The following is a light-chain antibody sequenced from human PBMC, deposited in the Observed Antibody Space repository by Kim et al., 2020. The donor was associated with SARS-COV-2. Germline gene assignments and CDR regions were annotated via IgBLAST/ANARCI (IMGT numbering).Light chain of an antibody. J-gene: IGLJ2*01. V-gene: IGLV3-19*01. CDR3: NSRDNNDNVI. CDR2: GKN. CDR1: SLRTYY. Sequence: SSELTQDPAVSVALGQTVRITCQGDSLRTYYTTWFQQKPGQAPIVVFYGKNNRPSGIPDRSSGSSSGNTASLTITATPAGDEADYYCNSRDNNDNVIFGG.